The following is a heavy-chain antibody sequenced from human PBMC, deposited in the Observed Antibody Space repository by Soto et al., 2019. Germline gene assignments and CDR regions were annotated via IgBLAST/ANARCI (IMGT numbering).Heavy chain of an antibody. CDR3: TKGPNWNYYYNGVDV. CDR1: GGSFSGYY. D-gene: IGHD1-20*01. V-gene: IGHV4-34*01. CDR2: INHSGST. J-gene: IGHJ6*02. Sequence: PSETLSLTCAVYGGSFSGYYWSWIRQPPGKGLEWIGEINHSGSTNYNPSLKSRVTISVDTSKNQFSLKLSSVTAADTAIYYCTKGPNWNYYYNGVDVWGQGTAVTVSS.